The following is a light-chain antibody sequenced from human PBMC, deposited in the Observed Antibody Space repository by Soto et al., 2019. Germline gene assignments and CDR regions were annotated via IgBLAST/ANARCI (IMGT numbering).Light chain of an antibody. V-gene: IGKV3-20*01. Sequence: EIVLTQSPGTLSLSPGDRATLSCRASQSVNSNYLAWYQRKPGQAPRLLIYGASNRATDIPYRFSASGSGTDFTLTLTRLAAEDFAVYSCQQYDSTPPTFGQGTKVEVK. CDR1: QSVNSNY. CDR3: QQYDSTPPT. J-gene: IGKJ1*01. CDR2: GAS.